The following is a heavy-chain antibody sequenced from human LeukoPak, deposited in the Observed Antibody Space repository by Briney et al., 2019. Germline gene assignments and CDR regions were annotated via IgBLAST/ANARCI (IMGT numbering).Heavy chain of an antibody. J-gene: IGHJ4*02. Sequence: GGSLRLSCAASGLTFSSYVMSWVRQAPGKGLEWVALIGDSDTNTYYADSVKGRFIISRDNSKSTLYLQMNGLRAEDTAVYDCAKSGYNRFDYWGQGTLVTVSS. CDR2: IGDSDTNT. CDR3: AKSGYNRFDY. D-gene: IGHD5-24*01. CDR1: GLTFSSYV. V-gene: IGHV3-23*01.